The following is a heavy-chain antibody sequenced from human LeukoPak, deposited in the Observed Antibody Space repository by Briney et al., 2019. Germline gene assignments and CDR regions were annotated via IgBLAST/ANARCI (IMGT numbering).Heavy chain of an antibody. J-gene: IGHJ4*02. D-gene: IGHD5-24*01. CDR2: IYPDDSVT. V-gene: IGHV5-51*01. CDR1: GYTFTSYW. Sequence: GESLKISCKGTGYTFTSYWIGWVRQMPGKGMEWEWIIYPDDSVTRYSPSFQGQVTISADKSISTAYLQWSSLKASDTAMYYCARRGDGYNLNFDYWGQGTLVTVSS. CDR3: ARRGDGYNLNFDY.